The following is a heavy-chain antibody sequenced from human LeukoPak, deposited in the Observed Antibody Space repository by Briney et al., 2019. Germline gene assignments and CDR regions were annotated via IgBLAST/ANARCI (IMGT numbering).Heavy chain of an antibody. Sequence: GGSLRLSCAASGFTFSSYAMHWVRQAPGKGLEWVAVISYDGSSKYYADSVKGRFTISRDNSKNTLYMKMNSLRAEDTAVYFCARVNFYYYYSSGFYDYWGQGTLVTVSS. CDR3: ARVNFYYYYSSGFYDY. J-gene: IGHJ4*02. CDR1: GFTFSSYA. CDR2: ISYDGSSK. V-gene: IGHV3-30-3*01. D-gene: IGHD3-22*01.